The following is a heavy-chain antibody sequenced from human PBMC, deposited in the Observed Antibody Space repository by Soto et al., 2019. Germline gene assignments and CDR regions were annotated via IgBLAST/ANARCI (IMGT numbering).Heavy chain of an antibody. CDR3: ARFSLTGRRIAVAGTYGMDV. Sequence: GGSLRLSCAASGFTFSSYDMHWVRQATGKGLEWVSAIGTAGDTYYPGSVKGRFTISRENAKNSLYFQMNSLRAEDTAVYYCARFSLTGRRIAVAGTYGMDVWGQGTTVTVSS. CDR2: IGTAGDT. V-gene: IGHV3-13*01. D-gene: IGHD6-19*01. J-gene: IGHJ6*02. CDR1: GFTFSSYD.